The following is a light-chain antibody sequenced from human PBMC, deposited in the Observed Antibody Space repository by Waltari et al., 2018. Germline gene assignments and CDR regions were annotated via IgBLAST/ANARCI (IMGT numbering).Light chain of an antibody. V-gene: IGKV3D-15*01. J-gene: IGKJ1*01. CDR1: ETVTSH. Sequence: EIVMTQSPAVLSVSPGQRATLSCRASETVTSHLAWYQQKPGQAPRLLIYDVSTRAAGIPARFSGSGSETEFTLTVTSLQSEDCAVYYCQQYYEWQTFGPGKKVEIE. CDR3: QQYYEWQT. CDR2: DVS.